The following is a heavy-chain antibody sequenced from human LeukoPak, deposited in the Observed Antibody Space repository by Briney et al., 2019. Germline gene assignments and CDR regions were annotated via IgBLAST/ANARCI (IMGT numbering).Heavy chain of an antibody. CDR1: GFRFSSYA. D-gene: IGHD2-21*01. V-gene: IGHV3-21*01. Sequence: GGSLRLSCAASGFRFSSYAMSWVRQAPGKGLEWVSSISSSSNKKRYADSVKGRFTISRDNGNNSLYLQLNGLRAEDTAVYYCVRLRLRLRDAYYYYYGMDVWGQGTTVIVSS. CDR3: VRLRLRLRDAYYYYYGMDV. CDR2: ISSSSNKK. J-gene: IGHJ6*02.